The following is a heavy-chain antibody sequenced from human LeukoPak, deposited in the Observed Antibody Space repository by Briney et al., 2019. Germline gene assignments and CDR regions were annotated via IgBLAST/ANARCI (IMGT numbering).Heavy chain of an antibody. Sequence: GGSLRLSCAASGFTFSDHWMHWVRHVPGKGLVWVSRIKTDGSWTNDADSVKGRFTISRDNAENTLYLQMNSLRVEDTAVYYCVRGVGGSSYLDYWGQGALVTVSS. CDR1: GFTFSDHW. J-gene: IGHJ4*02. CDR2: IKTDGSWT. CDR3: VRGVGGSSYLDY. D-gene: IGHD3-16*01. V-gene: IGHV3-74*01.